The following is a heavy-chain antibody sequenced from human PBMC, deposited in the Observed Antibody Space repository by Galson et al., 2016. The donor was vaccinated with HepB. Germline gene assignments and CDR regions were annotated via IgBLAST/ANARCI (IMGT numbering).Heavy chain of an antibody. J-gene: IGHJ4*02. D-gene: IGHD4-17*01. CDR3: ARDRQNLRVLDY. V-gene: IGHV3-23*01. CDR1: GFSFKYYA. CDR2: IRGSGDDT. Sequence: SLRLSCAVSGFSFKYYAMSWVRQAPGKGLEWASAIRGSGDDTYYSDSVKGRFTISRDNSKNTMDLQMTSLRAEDTALYYCARDRQNLRVLDYWGQGTLVTVSS.